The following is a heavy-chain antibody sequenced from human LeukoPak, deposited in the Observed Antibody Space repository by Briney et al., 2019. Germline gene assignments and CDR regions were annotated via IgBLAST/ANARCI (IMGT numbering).Heavy chain of an antibody. V-gene: IGHV4-39*01. Sequence: PPETRYLTCTVSGGSISGSTYYWGWIRQPPGKGLEWIGSIYYTGTTYYNPSLKSRVTISVDTSENQFSLKLNSVTAADTAVYYCARHEYWGPGALGTASS. CDR2: IYYTGTT. CDR1: GGSISGSTYY. CDR3: ARHEY. J-gene: IGHJ4*02.